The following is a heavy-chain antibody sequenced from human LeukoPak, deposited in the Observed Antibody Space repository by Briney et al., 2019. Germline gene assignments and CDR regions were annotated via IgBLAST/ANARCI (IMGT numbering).Heavy chain of an antibody. CDR1: GFTFSSYV. D-gene: IGHD2-8*02. CDR3: AKDLVPYPSDY. J-gene: IGHJ4*02. Sequence: GRSLRLSCAASGFTFSSYVMSWVRQAPGKGLEWVSGISGSGSSTYYADSVKGRFTISRDNSKNTLYLQMNSLRAEDTAVYYCAKDLVPYPSDYWGQGTLVTVSS. CDR2: ISGSGSST. V-gene: IGHV3-23*01.